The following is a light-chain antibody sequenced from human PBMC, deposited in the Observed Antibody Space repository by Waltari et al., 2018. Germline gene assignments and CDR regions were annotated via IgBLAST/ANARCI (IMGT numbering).Light chain of an antibody. J-gene: IGLJ3*02. Sequence: QSALTQPASVSGYPGQSITISCTGTSSDVGFYDFVSWFQQHPGKAPKVMIYKVNNRPSGVSNRFSGSKSANTASLTISGLQAEDEADYYCSSYTRRSYWVFGGGTQLTVL. CDR3: SSYTRRSYWV. V-gene: IGLV2-14*01. CDR2: KVN. CDR1: SSDVGFYDF.